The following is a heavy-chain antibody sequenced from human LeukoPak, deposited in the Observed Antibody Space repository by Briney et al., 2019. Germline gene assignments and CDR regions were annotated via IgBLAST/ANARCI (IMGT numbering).Heavy chain of an antibody. CDR2: IFYSGST. J-gene: IGHJ6*02. Sequence: SETLSLTCAVSGGSISTSSYYWGWIRQPPGKGLEWIGSIFYSGSTYYNPSLKSRLTISVDTSKNQFSLKLSSVTAADTAAYYCARRWGYGMDVWGRGTTVTVSS. V-gene: IGHV4-39*01. D-gene: IGHD4-23*01. CDR1: GGSISTSSYY. CDR3: ARRWGYGMDV.